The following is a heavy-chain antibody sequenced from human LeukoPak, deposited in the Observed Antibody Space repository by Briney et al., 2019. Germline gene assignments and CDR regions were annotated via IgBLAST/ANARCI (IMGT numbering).Heavy chain of an antibody. V-gene: IGHV1-69*02. CDR1: GGTFSSYT. CDR3: ARVVPAAIGWFDP. J-gene: IGHJ5*02. Sequence: SAKVSCKASGGTFSSYTISWVRQAPGQGHEWMGRIIPILGIANYAQKFQGRVTITADKSTSTAYMELSSLRSEDTAVYYCARVVPAAIGWFDPWGQGTLVTVSS. CDR2: IIPILGIA. D-gene: IGHD2-2*01.